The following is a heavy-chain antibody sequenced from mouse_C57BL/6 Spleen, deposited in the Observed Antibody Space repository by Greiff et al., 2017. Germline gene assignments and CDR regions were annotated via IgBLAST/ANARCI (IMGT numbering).Heavy chain of an antibody. V-gene: IGHV1-26*01. CDR2: INPNNGGT. Sequence: EVQLQQSGPELVKPGASVKISCKASGYTFTDYYMNWVKQSHGKSLEWIGDINPNNGGTSYNQKFKGKATLTVDKSSSTAYMELRSLTSEDSAVYYCAIITRMDYWGQGTSVTVSS. CDR3: AIITRMDY. J-gene: IGHJ4*01. CDR1: GYTFTDYY. D-gene: IGHD1-1*01.